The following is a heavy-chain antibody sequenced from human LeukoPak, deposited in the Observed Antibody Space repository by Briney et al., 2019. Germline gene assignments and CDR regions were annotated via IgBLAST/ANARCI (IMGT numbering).Heavy chain of an antibody. D-gene: IGHD5-12*01. CDR2: IYYSGST. J-gene: IGHJ4*02. CDR3: AREYSAFDY. Sequence: PSETLSLTCTVSGGSISSYYWSWIRQPPGKRLEWIGYIYYSGSTNYNPSLRSRVTISVDTSKNQFSLKLTSVTAADTAVYYCAREYSAFDYWSKGTLVTVSS. V-gene: IGHV4-59*01. CDR1: GGSISSYY.